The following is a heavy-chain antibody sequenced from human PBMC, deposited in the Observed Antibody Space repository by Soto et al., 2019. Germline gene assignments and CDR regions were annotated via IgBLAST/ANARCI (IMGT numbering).Heavy chain of an antibody. CDR1: GGSFTSDNW. CDR2: IFHDGRS. CDR3: ARDSPGGIYFESSGYYGHDAFAI. Sequence: WETLSLTCAVSGGSFTSDNWWSWVRQTPGKGLEWIGEIFHDGRSNYSPSLKSRVTMSVDKSKNQFSLNLTSVTAADTAVYYCARDSPGGIYFESSGYYGHDAFAIWGQGTMVTVSS. J-gene: IGHJ3*02. V-gene: IGHV4-4*02. D-gene: IGHD3-22*01.